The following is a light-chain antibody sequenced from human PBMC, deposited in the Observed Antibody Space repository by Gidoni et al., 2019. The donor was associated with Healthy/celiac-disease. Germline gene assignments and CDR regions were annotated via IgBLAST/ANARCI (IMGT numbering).Light chain of an antibody. CDR3: AAWDDSLSGWV. J-gene: IGLJ3*02. CDR2: SNN. CDR1: SSNIGSNY. Sequence: SVLTQPPSASGTHGQRVTISCSGSSSNIGSNYVYWYQQLPGTAPKLLIYSNNQRPSGVPDRFPGSKSGTSASLAISGLRSEDEADYYCAAWDDSLSGWVFGGGTKLTVL. V-gene: IGLV1-47*02.